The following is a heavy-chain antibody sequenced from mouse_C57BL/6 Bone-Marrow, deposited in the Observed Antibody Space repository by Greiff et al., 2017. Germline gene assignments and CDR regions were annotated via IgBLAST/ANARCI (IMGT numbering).Heavy chain of an antibody. CDR3: ARKGAYLGDY. CDR2: IYPGSGNT. D-gene: IGHD1-1*01. CDR1: GYTFTDYY. J-gene: IGHJ2*01. Sequence: QVQLKESGAELVRPGASVKLSCKASGYTFTDYYINWVKQRPGQGLEWIARIYPGSGNTYYNEKFKGKATLTAEKSSSTAYMQLSSLTSEDSAVYFCARKGAYLGDYWGQGTTLTVSS. V-gene: IGHV1-76*01.